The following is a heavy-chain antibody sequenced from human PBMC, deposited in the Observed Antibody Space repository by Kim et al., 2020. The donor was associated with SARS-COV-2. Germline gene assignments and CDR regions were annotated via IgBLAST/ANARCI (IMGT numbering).Heavy chain of an antibody. J-gene: IGHJ4*02. V-gene: IGHV7-4-1*02. CDR1: GYIFTNHA. D-gene: IGHD3-16*01. CDR3: AREDTDYEDYWNY. CDR2: INTDTGNP. Sequence: ASVKVSCQASGYIFTNHAINWVRQAPGQGLEWMGWINTDTGNPTYAQGFTGRFVFSLDTSVSTAYMQIISAKPEDTAVYYCAREDTDYEDYWNYWGQGTLVTVSS.